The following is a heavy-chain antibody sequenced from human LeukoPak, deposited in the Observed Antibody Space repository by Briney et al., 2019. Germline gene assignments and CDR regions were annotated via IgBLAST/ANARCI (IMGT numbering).Heavy chain of an antibody. CDR3: ATRRAGPSSGWSRRGNWFDP. V-gene: IGHV1-18*01. J-gene: IGHJ5*02. Sequence: GASVKVSCEASGYIFTSYGFAWVRQAPGQGLEWMGWISALNGNTNYAQKFQGRVTMTEDTSTDTAYMELSSLRSEDTAVYYCATRRAGPSSGWSRRGNWFDPWGQGTLVTVSS. D-gene: IGHD6-19*01. CDR2: ISALNGNT. CDR1: GYIFTSYG.